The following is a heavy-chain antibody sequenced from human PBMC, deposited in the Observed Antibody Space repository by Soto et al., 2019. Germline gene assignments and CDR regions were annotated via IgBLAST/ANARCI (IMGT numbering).Heavy chain of an antibody. CDR2: VKTTSEGETT. V-gene: IGHV3-15*07. CDR3: TTLGPS. Sequence: EVHLVESGGGWVKPGGSLTLSCVASGFTFGDAWMNWVRQAAGKGLEWVGHVKTTSEGETTDYAAPVKGRFTIWRDDSTYTLYLQMNSLKSEDTGKYFCTTLGPSWGQGTQVTVSS. CDR1: GFTFGDAW. J-gene: IGHJ5*02.